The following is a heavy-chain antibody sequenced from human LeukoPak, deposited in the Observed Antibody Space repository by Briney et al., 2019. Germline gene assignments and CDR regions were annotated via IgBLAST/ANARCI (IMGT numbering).Heavy chain of an antibody. CDR3: AREYNYYDSSGWDAFEI. CDR1: GGSISTYY. Sequence: SETLSLTCTVSGGSISTYYWSWIRQPPGKGLEWIGYISYSGSTNYNPSLKSRVTITVDTSKNQFSLKLSSVTAADTAVYYCAREYNYYDSSGWDAFEIWGQGTMVTVSS. D-gene: IGHD3-22*01. V-gene: IGHV4-59*01. J-gene: IGHJ3*02. CDR2: ISYSGST.